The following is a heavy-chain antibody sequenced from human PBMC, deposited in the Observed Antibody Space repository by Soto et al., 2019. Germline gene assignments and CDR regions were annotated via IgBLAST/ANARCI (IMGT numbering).Heavy chain of an antibody. Sequence: QLQLQESGSGLVKPSQTLSLTCAVSGGSISSGGYSWSWIRQPPGKGLECIGYIYHSGSTYYNPSLKSRVTISVDRSKNQFSLKLSSVTAADTAVYYFASRPPYYYGSGSYGFDPWGQGTLVTVSS. D-gene: IGHD3-10*01. J-gene: IGHJ5*02. V-gene: IGHV4-30-2*01. CDR1: GGSISSGGYS. CDR2: IYHSGST. CDR3: ASRPPYYYGSGSYGFDP.